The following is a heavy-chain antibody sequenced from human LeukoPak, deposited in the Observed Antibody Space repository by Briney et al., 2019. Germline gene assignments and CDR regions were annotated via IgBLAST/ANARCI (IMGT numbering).Heavy chain of an antibody. Sequence: PGGSLRLSCAASGFTFSNYWMHWVRQAPGKGLEWVANIKQDESEKYYVDSVKGRFTISRDNAKNSLYLQMNSLRAEDTAVYYCARDYEDILTGYYPDWGQGTLVTVSS. CDR2: IKQDESEK. CDR1: GFTFSNYW. J-gene: IGHJ4*02. CDR3: ARDYEDILTGYYPD. V-gene: IGHV3-7*01. D-gene: IGHD3-9*01.